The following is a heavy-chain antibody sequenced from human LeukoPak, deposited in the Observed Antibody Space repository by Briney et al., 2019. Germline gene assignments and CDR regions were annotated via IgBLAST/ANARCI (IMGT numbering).Heavy chain of an antibody. V-gene: IGHV4-61*02. Sequence: SETLSLTCTVSGGSITSGSYYWTWIRRPAGQGLEWIGRVDSSGSTNYNPSLKSRVTMAVDLYKNEFSLKVSSVTAADTAVYYCARGDWQYVNNWSNWFDPWGQGTLVTVSS. D-gene: IGHD1-1*01. CDR3: ARGDWQYVNNWSNWFDP. J-gene: IGHJ5*02. CDR2: VDSSGST. CDR1: GGSITSGSYY.